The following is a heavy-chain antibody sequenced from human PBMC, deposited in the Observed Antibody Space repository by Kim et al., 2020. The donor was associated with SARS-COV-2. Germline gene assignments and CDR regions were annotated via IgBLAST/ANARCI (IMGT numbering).Heavy chain of an antibody. D-gene: IGHD2-2*01. Sequence: YADSVEGRFTISRDNAKSTLYLQMNSLRADDTAMYYCARDLCPGRPCGFDYWGQGTLVTVSS. J-gene: IGHJ4*02. V-gene: IGHV3-21*01. CDR3: ARDLCPGRPCGFDY.